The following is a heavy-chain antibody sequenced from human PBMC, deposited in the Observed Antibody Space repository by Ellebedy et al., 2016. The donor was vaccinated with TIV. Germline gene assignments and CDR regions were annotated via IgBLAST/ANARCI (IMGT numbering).Heavy chain of an antibody. J-gene: IGHJ4*02. CDR2: IKPNSGST. D-gene: IGHD6-19*01. CDR3: SRDLGQWLVRYCFDY. V-gene: IGHV1-2*02. CDR1: GYPFTGYY. Sequence: AASVKVSCKASGYPFTGYYIHWGRQAPGQGLEWMGWIKPNSGSTNFAQNFQGRVTVTSDTSISTASMELSRLTSDDTAVYFCSRDLGQWLVRYCFDYWGQGTLVTVSS.